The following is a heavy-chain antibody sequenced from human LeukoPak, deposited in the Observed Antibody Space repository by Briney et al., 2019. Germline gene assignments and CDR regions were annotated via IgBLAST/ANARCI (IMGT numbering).Heavy chain of an antibody. CDR2: ISGSGGST. V-gene: IGHV3-23*01. D-gene: IGHD3-22*01. CDR1: GFTFSSYA. CDR3: AKITYSSGYSYYFDY. J-gene: IGHJ4*02. Sequence: GGSLRLSCAASGFTFSSYAMSWVRQAPGKGLEWVSAISGSGGSTYYADSVKGRFTISRDNSKNTLYLQMNSLRAEDTAVYYCAKITYSSGYSYYFDYWGQGTLVTVSS.